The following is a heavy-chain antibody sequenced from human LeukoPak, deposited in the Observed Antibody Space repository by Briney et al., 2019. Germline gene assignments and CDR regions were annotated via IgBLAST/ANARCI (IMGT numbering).Heavy chain of an antibody. Sequence: GGSLRLSCAASGFTVSSNYMSWVRQAPGKGLEWVSLISCDGVSTFYADSVKGRFSISRDNSKNSLYLEMNSLRTEDAAMYYCAKESGKFDYWGQGTLVAVSS. V-gene: IGHV3-43*01. CDR1: GFTVSSNY. J-gene: IGHJ4*02. CDR2: ISCDGVST. CDR3: AKESGKFDY.